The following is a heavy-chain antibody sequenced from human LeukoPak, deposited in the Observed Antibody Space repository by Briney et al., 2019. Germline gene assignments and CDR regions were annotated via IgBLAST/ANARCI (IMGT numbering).Heavy chain of an antibody. D-gene: IGHD6-13*01. CDR2: IYYSGST. Sequence: SETLSLTCTVSGGSISGSSYYWGWIRQPPGKGLEWIGSIYYSGSTYYNPSLKSRVTISVDTSKNQFSLKLSSVTAADTAVYYCARGSSWYVNWFDPWGQGTLVTVSS. CDR1: GGSISGSSYY. V-gene: IGHV4-39*01. CDR3: ARGSSWYVNWFDP. J-gene: IGHJ5*02.